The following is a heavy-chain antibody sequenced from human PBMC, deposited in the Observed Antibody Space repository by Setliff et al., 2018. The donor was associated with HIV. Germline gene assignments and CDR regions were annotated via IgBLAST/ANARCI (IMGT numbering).Heavy chain of an antibody. CDR3: ARDQATMIVVVSAFDI. Sequence: ASVKVSCKASGYTFSSYGISWVRQAPGQGVEWMGWISAYNGNTNYAQKLQGRVTMTTDTSASTAYMELSSLRSEDTAVYYCARDQATMIVVVSAFDIWGQGTMVTVSS. CDR1: GYTFSSYG. V-gene: IGHV1-18*01. D-gene: IGHD3-22*01. CDR2: ISAYNGNT. J-gene: IGHJ3*02.